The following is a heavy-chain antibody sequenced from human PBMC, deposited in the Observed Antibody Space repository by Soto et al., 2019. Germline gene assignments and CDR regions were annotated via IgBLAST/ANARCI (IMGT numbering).Heavy chain of an antibody. D-gene: IGHD1-26*01. CDR1: GYSFSDYF. V-gene: IGHV1-2*02. Sequence: GASVKVSCQPSGYSFSDYFIQWVRQAPGQGLEWVAWINPKTAATNYAKKFQGRVSLTWDTSSTTAYMELTRLRPDDTAVYYCARIKWGLNYYNGMDVWGQGTTVTVSS. CDR2: INPKTAAT. J-gene: IGHJ6*02. CDR3: ARIKWGLNYYNGMDV.